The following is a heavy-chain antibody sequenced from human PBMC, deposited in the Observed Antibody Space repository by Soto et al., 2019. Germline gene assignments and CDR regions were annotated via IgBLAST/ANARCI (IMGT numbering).Heavy chain of an antibody. V-gene: IGHV4-4*02. Sequence: SETLSLTCAVSGVSISSGNWWTWVRQTPQRGLEYIGEIFHDGTANYYPSFERRVAISVDTSKNQFSLKLTSVTAADTAIYFCARSPAYTPYYDFWSGYFATRPGVYYYGMDVWGQGTTVTVSS. CDR1: GVSISSGNW. J-gene: IGHJ6*02. D-gene: IGHD3-3*01. CDR2: IFHDGTA. CDR3: ARSPAYTPYYDFWSGYFATRPGVYYYGMDV.